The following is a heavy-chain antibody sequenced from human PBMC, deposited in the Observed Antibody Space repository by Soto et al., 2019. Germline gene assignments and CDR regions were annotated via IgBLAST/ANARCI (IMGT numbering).Heavy chain of an antibody. CDR2: MNPNSGNT. J-gene: IGHJ4*02. CDR1: GYTFTSYD. CDR3: ARGKYDILAGYPYLDY. Sequence: QVQLVQSGAEVKKPGASVKVSCKASGYTFTSYDINWVRQATGQGLEWMGWMNPNSGNTGYAQKFQGRVTMTRNTSISTAYMDLSSLRSEDTAVYYCARGKYDILAGYPYLDYWGQGTLVTVSS. D-gene: IGHD3-9*01. V-gene: IGHV1-8*01.